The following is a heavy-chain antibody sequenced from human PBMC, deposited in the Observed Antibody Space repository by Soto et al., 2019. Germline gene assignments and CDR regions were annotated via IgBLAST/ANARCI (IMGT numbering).Heavy chain of an antibody. J-gene: IGHJ4*02. CDR2: ISYDGSNK. Sequence: GGSLRLSCAASGFTFSSYGMHWVRQAPGKGLEWVAVISYDGSNKYYADSVKGRFTISRDNSKNTLYLQMNSLRAEDTAVYYCAKDDCSSTSCYGSGHYFDYWGQGTLVTVSS. CDR1: GFTFSSYG. CDR3: AKDDCSSTSCYGSGHYFDY. V-gene: IGHV3-30*18. D-gene: IGHD2-2*01.